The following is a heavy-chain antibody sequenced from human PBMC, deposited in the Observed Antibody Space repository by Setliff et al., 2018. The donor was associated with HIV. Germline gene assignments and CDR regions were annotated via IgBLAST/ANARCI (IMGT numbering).Heavy chain of an antibody. V-gene: IGHV3-7*03. J-gene: IGHJ5*02. D-gene: IGHD1-7*01. CDR3: AALSLRTNPVYGKISTRFDP. CDR2: ISPEGNKK. Sequence: GGSLRLSCAASGFPVSDNYMTWVRQAPGKGLEWVANISPEGNKKYYVGSVKGRFTSSRDNAKSSLFLHMSSLRADDTAVYYCAALSLRTNPVYGKISTRFDPWGPGNLVTVSS. CDR1: GFPVSDNY.